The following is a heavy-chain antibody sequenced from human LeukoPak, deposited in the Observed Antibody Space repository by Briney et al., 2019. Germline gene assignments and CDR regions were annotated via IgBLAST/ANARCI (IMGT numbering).Heavy chain of an antibody. Sequence: PSETLSLTCTVSGGSISSGDYYWSWIRQPPGKGLEWIGYIYYSGSTYYNPSLKSRVTISVDTSKNQFSLKLSSVTAADTAVYYCARHSADYYDSSGYYRRLYFDYWGQGTLVTVSS. V-gene: IGHV4-30-4*01. CDR2: IYYSGST. CDR3: ARHSADYYDSSGYYRRLYFDY. J-gene: IGHJ4*02. D-gene: IGHD3-22*01. CDR1: GGSISSGDYY.